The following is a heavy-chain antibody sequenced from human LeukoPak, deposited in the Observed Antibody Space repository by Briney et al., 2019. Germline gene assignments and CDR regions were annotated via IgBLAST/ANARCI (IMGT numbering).Heavy chain of an antibody. CDR2: INQSGST. V-gene: IGHV4-34*01. D-gene: IGHD7-27*01. Sequence: SETLSLTCAVYGGSFSGYYWSWIRQPPGKGLEWIGEINQSGSTNCNPSLKSRVTMSVDTSKDQFSLKLSSVTAADTAVYYCARGIVTGAPVAFDIWGQGTMVTVSS. J-gene: IGHJ3*02. CDR3: ARGIVTGAPVAFDI. CDR1: GGSFSGYY.